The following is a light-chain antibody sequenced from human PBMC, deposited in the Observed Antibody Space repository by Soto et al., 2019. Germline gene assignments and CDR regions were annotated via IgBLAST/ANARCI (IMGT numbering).Light chain of an antibody. Sequence: QSALTQPAAVSGSPGQSITVSCTGSSNGAGGYYYFSWYQQHPGKAPKVIIYEVNNRPSGVSDRFSGSQSGNTASLTISGLQAEDEADYYCSSYTSRKGDFVFGTGTKVTVL. CDR3: SSYTSRKGDFV. V-gene: IGLV2-14*01. J-gene: IGLJ1*01. CDR2: EVN. CDR1: SNGAGGYYY.